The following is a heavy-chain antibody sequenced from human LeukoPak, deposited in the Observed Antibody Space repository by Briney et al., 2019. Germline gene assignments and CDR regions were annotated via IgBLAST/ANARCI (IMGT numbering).Heavy chain of an antibody. V-gene: IGHV3-7*01. CDR2: MRQDGSEK. D-gene: IGHD2-21*01. CDR1: GFSFSSDL. Sequence: GGTLRLSCTASGFSFSSDLMSWVRQAPGQGLEWVANMRQDGSEKYYLDSGKGRFTISRDSAKDSMNLQMNSLIAQAAALYYCARVGERDKFALIEGRFDSWGQGTLVTVSS. CDR3: ARVGERDKFALIEGRFDS. J-gene: IGHJ5*01.